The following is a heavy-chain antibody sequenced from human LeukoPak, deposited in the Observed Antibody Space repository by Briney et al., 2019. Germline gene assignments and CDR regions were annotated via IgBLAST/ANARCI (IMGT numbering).Heavy chain of an antibody. V-gene: IGHV3-23*01. CDR1: GFTFSSSA. J-gene: IGHJ4*02. Sequence: GGSLRLSCAASGFTFSSSAMSWVRQAPGKGLEWVSAISNNGGYTYYADSVQGRFTISRDNSKNTLYLQMNSLRAEDTAVYYCARDLIAAADYWGQGTLVTVSS. D-gene: IGHD6-13*01. CDR2: ISNNGGYT. CDR3: ARDLIAAADY.